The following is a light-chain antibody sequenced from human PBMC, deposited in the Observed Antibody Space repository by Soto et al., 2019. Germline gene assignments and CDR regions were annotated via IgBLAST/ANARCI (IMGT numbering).Light chain of an antibody. CDR3: CSYAGSVV. J-gene: IGLJ2*01. CDR1: SSDVGSYNL. V-gene: IGLV2-23*01. Sequence: QSALTQPASVSGSPGQSITISCTGTSSDVGSYNLVSWYQQHPGKAPKLMIYEGSKRPSGVSNRFSCSKSGNTASLTISGLQAEDEADYYCCSYAGSVVFGGGTQLTVL. CDR2: EGS.